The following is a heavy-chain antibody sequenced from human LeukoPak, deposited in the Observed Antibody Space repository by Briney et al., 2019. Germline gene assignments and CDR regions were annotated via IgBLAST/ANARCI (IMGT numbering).Heavy chain of an antibody. J-gene: IGHJ4*02. CDR1: GYTFSNHN. V-gene: IGHV7-4-1*02. Sequence: GASVKVSCEASGYTFSNHNMDWVRQAPGQGLEWMGWINTNTGNPTYAQGFTGRFVFSLDTSVSTAYLQISSLKAEDTAVYYCARSTGMRAFEYWGQGTLVTVSS. CDR2: INTNTGNP. D-gene: IGHD3-9*01. CDR3: ARSTGMRAFEY.